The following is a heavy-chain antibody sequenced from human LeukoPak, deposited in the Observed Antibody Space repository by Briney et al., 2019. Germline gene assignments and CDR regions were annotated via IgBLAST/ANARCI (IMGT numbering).Heavy chain of an antibody. J-gene: IGHJ5*02. CDR2: IGTAGDT. D-gene: IGHD6-19*01. V-gene: IGHV3-13*01. CDR1: GFTFSSYD. Sequence: QAGGSLRLSCAASGFTFSSYDMHWVRQATGKGLEWVSAIGTAGDTYYPGSVKGRFTISRENAKNSLYLQMNSLRAGDTAVYYCARGSGWPPSGWFDPWGQGTLVTVSS. CDR3: ARGSGWPPSGWFDP.